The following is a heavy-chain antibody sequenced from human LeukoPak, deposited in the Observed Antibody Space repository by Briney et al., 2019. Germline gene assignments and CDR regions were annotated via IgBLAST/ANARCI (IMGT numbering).Heavy chain of an antibody. CDR3: ARRYSEAYDSSGYSDYFDY. J-gene: IGHJ4*02. CDR1: GCTFTSYD. CDR2: MNPNSGNT. D-gene: IGHD3-22*01. Sequence: GASVKVSCKASGCTFTSYDINWVRQATGQGLEWMGWMNPNSGNTGYAQKFQGRVTMTRNTSISTAYMELSSLRSEDTAVYYCARRYSEAYDSSGYSDYFDYWGQGTLVTVSS. V-gene: IGHV1-8*01.